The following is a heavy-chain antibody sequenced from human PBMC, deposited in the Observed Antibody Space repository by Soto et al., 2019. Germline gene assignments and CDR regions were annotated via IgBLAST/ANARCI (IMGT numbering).Heavy chain of an antibody. J-gene: IGHJ5*02. V-gene: IGHV1-58*02. Sequence: SVKVSCKASGFTFTSSAMQWVRQARGQRLEWIGWIVVGSGNTNYAQKFQERVTMTRDMSTSTAYMELSSLRSEDTAVYYCARTHSSSSGGFWFDPWGQGTLVTVSS. D-gene: IGHD6-6*01. CDR2: IVVGSGNT. CDR1: GFTFTSSA. CDR3: ARTHSSSSGGFWFDP.